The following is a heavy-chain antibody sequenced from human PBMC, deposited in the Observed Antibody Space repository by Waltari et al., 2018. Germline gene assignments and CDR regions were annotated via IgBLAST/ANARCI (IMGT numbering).Heavy chain of an antibody. D-gene: IGHD1-20*01. Sequence: QMVESGGGLVWPGGSLTLSCAASGFRLREYYRSWIRQALGKGLEWVSYISSSGTTILYADSVKGRFTISRDNAKNSLHMEMNNLRAEDTAVYYCARGITSAFDYWGQGSLVTVSS. J-gene: IGHJ4*02. CDR3: ARGITSAFDY. CDR1: GFRLREYY. V-gene: IGHV3-11*01. CDR2: ISSSGTTI.